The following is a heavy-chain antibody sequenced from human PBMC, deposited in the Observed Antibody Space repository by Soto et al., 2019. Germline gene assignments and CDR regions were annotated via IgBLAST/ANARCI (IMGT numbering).Heavy chain of an antibody. CDR2: IYYSGTT. J-gene: IGHJ4*02. Sequence: PSETLSLTCTVSGGSVSSGGYYWSWIRQHPGTGLEWIGYIYYSGTTYFNPSLKSRASISLDTSKNEFSLKLTSVTAADTAVYYCARRALTQCINGVCYKDGFWDYWGQGALVTVSS. D-gene: IGHD2-8*01. CDR3: ARRALTQCINGVCYKDGFWDY. CDR1: GGSVSSGGYY. V-gene: IGHV4-31*03.